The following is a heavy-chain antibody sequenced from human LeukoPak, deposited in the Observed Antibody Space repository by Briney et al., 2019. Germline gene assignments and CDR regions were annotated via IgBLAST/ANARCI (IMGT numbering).Heavy chain of an antibody. V-gene: IGHV4-39*01. D-gene: IGHD3-22*01. Sequence: SETLSLTCTVSDGSISSSSYYWGWIRQPPGKGLEWIGSIYYSGSTYYNPSLKSRVTISVDTSKNQFSLKLSSVTAADRAVYYCARQGVYDSSGYYYPLGYWGQGTLVTVSS. CDR2: IYYSGST. CDR3: ARQGVYDSSGYYYPLGY. J-gene: IGHJ4*02. CDR1: DGSISSSSYY.